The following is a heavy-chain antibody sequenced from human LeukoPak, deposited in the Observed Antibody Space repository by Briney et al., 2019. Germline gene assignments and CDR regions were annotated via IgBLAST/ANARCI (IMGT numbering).Heavy chain of an antibody. CDR2: ISSSSSYI. D-gene: IGHD5-18*01. CDR3: AREDTAMVLDY. V-gene: IGHV3-21*01. CDR1: GLTFSNYA. Sequence: PGDSLRLSCAASGLTFSNYAMIWVRQAPGKGLEWVSSISSSSSYIYYADSVKGRFTISRDNAKNSLYLQMNSLRAEDTAVYYCAREDTAMVLDYWGQGTLVTVSS. J-gene: IGHJ4*02.